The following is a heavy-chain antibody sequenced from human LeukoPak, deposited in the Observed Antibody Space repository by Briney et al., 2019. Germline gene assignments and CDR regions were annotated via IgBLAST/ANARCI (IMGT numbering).Heavy chain of an antibody. J-gene: IGHJ4*02. Sequence: GESLKISCKGSGYSFISYWIGWVRPMPGKGLEWMGIIYPGDSDTTYSPSFQGQVTISADKSINTAYLQWRSLKASDTAMYYCARSFAHVERYYFDYWGQGTLVSVSS. CDR1: GYSFISYW. CDR3: ARSFAHVERYYFDY. V-gene: IGHV5-51*01. CDR2: IYPGDSDT. D-gene: IGHD1-1*01.